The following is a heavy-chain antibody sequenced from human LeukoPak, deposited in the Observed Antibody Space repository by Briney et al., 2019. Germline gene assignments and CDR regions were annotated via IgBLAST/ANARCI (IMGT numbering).Heavy chain of an antibody. Sequence: GGSLRLSCAASGFTFSSYWMNWARQALGKGLEWVASINHNGNVNYYVDSVKGRFTISRDNAKNSLYLQMSGLRAEDTAMYYCVRDADFYKGDYWGQGTLVTVSS. CDR3: VRDADFYKGDY. J-gene: IGHJ4*02. V-gene: IGHV3-7*03. CDR1: GFTFSSYW. CDR2: INHNGNVN. D-gene: IGHD5-24*01.